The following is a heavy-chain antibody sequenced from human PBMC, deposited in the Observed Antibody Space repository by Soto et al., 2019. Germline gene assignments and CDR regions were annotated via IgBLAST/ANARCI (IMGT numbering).Heavy chain of an antibody. CDR3: ARGVSISGMLISPRFAP. J-gene: IGHJ5*02. Sequence: PSETLSLTCSVSGGAISSGYSYWTWIRQRPGKGLEWMGYIYYSGTTYYNPSLKSRVSISIGTSKNLFSLKLSSVTAADTAVYFCARGVSISGMLISPRFAPWGQGTLVTVSS. V-gene: IGHV4-31*03. D-gene: IGHD3-3*01. CDR1: GGAISSGYSY. CDR2: IYYSGTT.